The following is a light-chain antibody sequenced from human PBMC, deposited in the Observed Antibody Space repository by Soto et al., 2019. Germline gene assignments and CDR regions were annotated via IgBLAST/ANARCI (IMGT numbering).Light chain of an antibody. V-gene: IGKV1-5*03. Sequence: DIQMTQSPSTLSVSVGDTITITCRASQSISNWLAWYQQKPGKAPKLLIYRASTLETGVPSRFSGSGSGTECTLTISSLQPDDFATYYCNQYNSISLLTFGGGTKVESK. CDR1: QSISNW. J-gene: IGKJ4*01. CDR2: RAS. CDR3: NQYNSISLLT.